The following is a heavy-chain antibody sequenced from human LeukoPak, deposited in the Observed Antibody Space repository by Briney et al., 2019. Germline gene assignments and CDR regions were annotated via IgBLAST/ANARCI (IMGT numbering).Heavy chain of an antibody. CDR1: GFTFDDYD. D-gene: IGHD6-19*01. CDR2: INWNGGST. Sequence: GGSLRLSCAASGFTFDDYDMSWVRQAPGKGLEWVSGINWNGGSTGYADSVKGRFTISRDNTRNSLYLQMNSLRAEDTALYYCARIAMAGIGDGFDIWGQGTMVTVSS. J-gene: IGHJ3*02. CDR3: ARIAMAGIGDGFDI. V-gene: IGHV3-20*04.